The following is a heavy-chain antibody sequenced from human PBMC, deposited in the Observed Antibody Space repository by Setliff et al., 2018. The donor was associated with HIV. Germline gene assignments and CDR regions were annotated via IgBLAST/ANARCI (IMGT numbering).Heavy chain of an antibody. V-gene: IGHV3-23*01. D-gene: IGHD3-10*01. J-gene: IGHJ6*02. Sequence: GGSLRLSCAASGFTFSSHSMNWVRQAPGKGLEWVSSISGSGGSTYYADSVKGRFTISRDNSKNTLYLQMNSLRAEDTAVYYCAKDSTYYYGSGSSPLRPHYYYGMDVWGQGTTVTVSS. CDR3: AKDSTYYYGSGSSPLRPHYYYGMDV. CDR1: GFTFSSHS. CDR2: ISGSGGST.